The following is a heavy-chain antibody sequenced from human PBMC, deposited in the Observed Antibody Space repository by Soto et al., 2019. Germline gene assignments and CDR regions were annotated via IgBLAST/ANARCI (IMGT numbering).Heavy chain of an antibody. J-gene: IGHJ6*02. D-gene: IGHD6-25*01. CDR3: ARDRGIAAEGNYYYYGMDV. Sequence: SETLSLTCTVSGGSISSGDYYWSWIRQPPGKGLEWIGYIYYSGSTYYNPSLKSRVTISVDTSKNQFSLKLSSVTAADTAVYYCARDRGIAAEGNYYYYGMDVWGQGTTVTVS. CDR1: GGSISSGDYY. CDR2: IYYSGST. V-gene: IGHV4-30-4*01.